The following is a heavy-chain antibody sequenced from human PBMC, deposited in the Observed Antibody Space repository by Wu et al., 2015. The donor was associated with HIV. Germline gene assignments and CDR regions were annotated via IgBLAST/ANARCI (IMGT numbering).Heavy chain of an antibody. V-gene: IGHV1-2*02. Sequence: QGQLVQSGAEVKKPGASVKVSCKASGYSFSDYGVHWVRQAPGQGLEWMGWINHNGGGATYAQRFQGRVAMTRDTSMSTAFMELSRLRFDDTAIYYCARALRPVADALEHDFWGQGTLVTVSS. CDR2: INHNGGGA. J-gene: IGHJ4*02. CDR3: ARALRPVADALEHDF. CDR1: GYSFSDYG. D-gene: IGHD6-19*01.